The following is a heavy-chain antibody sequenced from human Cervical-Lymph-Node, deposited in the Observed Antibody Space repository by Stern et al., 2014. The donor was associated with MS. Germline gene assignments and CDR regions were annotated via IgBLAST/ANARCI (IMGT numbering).Heavy chain of an antibody. D-gene: IGHD6-6*01. CDR2: MNPNIGNT. CDR1: GYTFINYD. V-gene: IGHV1-8*01. J-gene: IGHJ5*02. Sequence: VQLVESGAEVKKPGASVKASGKASGYTFINYDINWGRQAPGRGLEGIGWMNPNIGNTGYAQEFQGRVTMTTNTSISTVYMELSSLTSDDTAVYYCARGLVVSSSLWFDPWGQGTLVTVSS. CDR3: ARGLVVSSSLWFDP.